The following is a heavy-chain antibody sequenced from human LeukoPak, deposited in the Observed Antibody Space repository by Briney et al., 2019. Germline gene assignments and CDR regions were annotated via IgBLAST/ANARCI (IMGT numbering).Heavy chain of an antibody. CDR1: GGSISSYY. V-gene: IGHV4-59*01. J-gene: IGHJ4*02. CDR3: ATGDSSSWYGHFDY. CDR2: IYYSGST. D-gene: IGHD6-13*01. Sequence: SETLSLTCTVSGGSISSYYWSWIRQPPGKGLEWTGYIYYSGSTNYNPSLKSRVTISVDTSKNQFSLKLSSVTAADTAVYYCATGDSSSWYGHFDYWGQGTLVTVSS.